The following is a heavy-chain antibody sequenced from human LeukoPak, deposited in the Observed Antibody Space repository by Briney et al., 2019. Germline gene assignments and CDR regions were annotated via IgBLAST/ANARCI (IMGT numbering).Heavy chain of an antibody. CDR2: ISSSGSTI. D-gene: IGHD1-20*01. V-gene: IGHV3-48*04. Sequence: GGSLRLSCAASGFTFSTYSMNWVRQSPGKGLEWVSYISSSGSTIYYADSVKGRFTISRDNAKNSLYLQMNSLRAEDTAVYYCARRRYNWNAIDYWGQGTLVTVSS. CDR1: GFTFSTYS. CDR3: ARRRYNWNAIDY. J-gene: IGHJ4*02.